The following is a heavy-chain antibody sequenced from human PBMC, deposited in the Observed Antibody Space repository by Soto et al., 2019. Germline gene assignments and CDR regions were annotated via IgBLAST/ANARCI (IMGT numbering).Heavy chain of an antibody. V-gene: IGHV3-33*08. D-gene: IGHD4-17*01. CDR3: ARRNGDPYWYFDL. CDR2: IWYDGSNK. Sequence: PGGSLRLSCAASGFTFSSCAMGWVRQAPGKGLEWVAVIWYDGSNKYYADSVKGRFTISRDNSKNTLYLQMNSLRAEDTAVYYCARRNGDPYWYFDLWGRGTLVTVSS. CDR1: GFTFSSCA. J-gene: IGHJ2*01.